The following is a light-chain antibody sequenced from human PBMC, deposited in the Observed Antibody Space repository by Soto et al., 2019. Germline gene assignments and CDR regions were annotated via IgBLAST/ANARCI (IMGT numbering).Light chain of an antibody. Sequence: QSALAQPPSASGSPGQSVTTSCTGTSSDVGAYTYVSWYQQHPGKAPKLMIYGVTERPSGVPDRFSGSKSGNTASLTVSGLQTEDEAYYYCSSYAGSNTYVFGTGPKATVL. J-gene: IGLJ1*01. V-gene: IGLV2-8*01. CDR1: SSDVGAYTY. CDR3: SSYAGSNTYV. CDR2: GVT.